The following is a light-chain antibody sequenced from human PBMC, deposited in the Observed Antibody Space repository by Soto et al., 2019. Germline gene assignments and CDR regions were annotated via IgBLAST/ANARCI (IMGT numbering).Light chain of an antibody. CDR3: QQYNNWPLT. CDR2: DAS. J-gene: IGKJ4*01. Sequence: EIVMTQSPATLSVSPGERATLSCRASQSVSSNLAWYQQKPGQAPRLLIYDASTRATAIPARFSGSGSGTEFTLTISSLQSVDFAVYYCQQYNNWPLTFGGGTKVEIK. V-gene: IGKV3-15*01. CDR1: QSVSSN.